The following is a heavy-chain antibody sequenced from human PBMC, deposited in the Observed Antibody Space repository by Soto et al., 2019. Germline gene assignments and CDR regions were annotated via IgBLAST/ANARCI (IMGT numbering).Heavy chain of an antibody. CDR1: GFIFSNYA. D-gene: IGHD6-19*01. Sequence: QVQLVASGGGVVQPGRSLRLSCAASGFIFSNYAMHWVRQAPGKGLEWVSLISYDGDNSYYADSVKGRFTISRDNSKKMLYLQMNSLRPEETDVYYCARVRGGWWVTFDYWGQGALVTVSS. V-gene: IGHV3-30-3*01. CDR2: ISYDGDNS. J-gene: IGHJ4*02. CDR3: ARVRGGWWVTFDY.